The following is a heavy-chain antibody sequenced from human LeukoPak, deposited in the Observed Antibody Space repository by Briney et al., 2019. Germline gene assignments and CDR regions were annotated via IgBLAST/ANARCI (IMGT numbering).Heavy chain of an antibody. CDR2: IKQDGSEK. CDR3: ARVSSSVSKPLDY. Sequence: PGGSLRLSCTASGFTFSNYRMSWVRQAPGKGLEWVANIKQDGSEKYYVDSVKGRFTISRDNAENSLYLQMNSLRAEDTAVYYCARVSSSVSKPLDYWGQGTLVTVSS. J-gene: IGHJ4*02. V-gene: IGHV3-7*01. CDR1: GFTFSNYR.